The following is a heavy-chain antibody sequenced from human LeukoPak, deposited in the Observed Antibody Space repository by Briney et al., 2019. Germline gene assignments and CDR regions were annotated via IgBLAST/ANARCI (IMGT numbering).Heavy chain of an antibody. J-gene: IGHJ4*02. D-gene: IGHD3-3*01. V-gene: IGHV1-69*06. Sequence: SVKVSCKASGGTFSSYAISWVRQAPGQGLEWMGRIIPIFGTANYAQKFQGRVTMTEDTSTDTAYMELSSLRSEDTAVYYCATGEDRFGVVISFDYWGQGTLVTVSS. CDR3: ATGEDRFGVVISFDY. CDR1: GGTFSSYA. CDR2: IIPIFGTA.